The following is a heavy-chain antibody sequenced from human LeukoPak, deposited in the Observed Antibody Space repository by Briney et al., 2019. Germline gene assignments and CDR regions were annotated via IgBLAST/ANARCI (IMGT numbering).Heavy chain of an antibody. CDR2: ISPGGGPT. V-gene: IGHV3-23*01. D-gene: IGHD5-12*01. Sequence: GGSLRLSCAGSGLPFSSHGMNWVRQAPGKGLEWVSGISPGGGPTYYADSVKGRFTISRDDSKNTLYLQMKNLRAEDTAVYYCAKDGAWLRFDDWGQGILVTVSS. J-gene: IGHJ4*02. CDR3: AKDGAWLRFDD. CDR1: GLPFSSHG.